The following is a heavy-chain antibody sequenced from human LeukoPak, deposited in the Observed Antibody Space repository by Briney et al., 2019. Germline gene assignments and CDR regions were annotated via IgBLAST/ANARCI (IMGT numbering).Heavy chain of an antibody. CDR2: IIPIFGTA. CDR3: ARTMTTMTTHGELDF. CDR1: GGTFSSYA. Sequence: SVKVSCKASGGTFSSYAISWVRQAPGQGLEWMGGIIPIFGTANYAQKFQDRVTMTTDTSTSTAYMELRNLSSDDTAAYYCARTMTTMTTHGELDFWGQGTLVTVSS. V-gene: IGHV1-69*05. D-gene: IGHD4-17*01. J-gene: IGHJ4*02.